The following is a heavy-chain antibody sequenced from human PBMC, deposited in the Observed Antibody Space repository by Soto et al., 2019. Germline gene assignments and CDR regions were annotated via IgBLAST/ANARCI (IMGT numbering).Heavy chain of an antibody. D-gene: IGHD1-26*01. Sequence: VGSLRLSCAASGFTFSSYGMHWVRQAPGKGLEWVAVISYDGSNKYYADSVKGRFTISRYNSKNTLYLQMNSLRAEDTAVYYCAKDFTGGSYLFDYWGQGTLVTVSS. CDR1: GFTFSSYG. V-gene: IGHV3-30*18. J-gene: IGHJ4*02. CDR3: AKDFTGGSYLFDY. CDR2: ISYDGSNK.